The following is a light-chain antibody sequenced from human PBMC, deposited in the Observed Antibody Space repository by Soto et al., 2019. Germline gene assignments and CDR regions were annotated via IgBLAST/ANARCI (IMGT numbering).Light chain of an antibody. J-gene: IGKJ4*01. Sequence: DIQMTQSPSSLSASVGDRVTITCRASQSISRYLKWYQHKPGKAPTLLIYSASSLQSGVPSGFSGRGAATYFTLTISMLQAEDFATYYCQHNYSTPLTFGGGTKVEIK. CDR1: QSISRY. CDR2: SAS. V-gene: IGKV1-39*01. CDR3: QHNYSTPLT.